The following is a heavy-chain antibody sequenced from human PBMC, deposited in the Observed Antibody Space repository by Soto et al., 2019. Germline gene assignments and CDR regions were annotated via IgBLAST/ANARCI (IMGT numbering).Heavy chain of an antibody. CDR3: ATLASPHGFDI. Sequence: PGGSLRLSCAASGFIFSSYGMNWVRQAPGKELEWVAVISFDGKIKCYADSVKGRFTISRDNSKNTLYLQINSLRAEDTAVYYCATLASPHGFDIWGQGTMVTVSS. V-gene: IGHV3-30*03. CDR1: GFIFSSYG. CDR2: ISFDGKIK. J-gene: IGHJ3*02. D-gene: IGHD3-3*02.